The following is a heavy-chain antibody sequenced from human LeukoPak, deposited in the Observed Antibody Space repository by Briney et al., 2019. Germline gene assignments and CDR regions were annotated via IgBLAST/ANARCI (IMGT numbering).Heavy chain of an antibody. V-gene: IGHV3-23*01. Sequence: GGSLRLSCAASGFTFSSYAMSWVSQAPGKGLEWVSAISGSGGSTYYADSVKGRFTISRDNSKNTLYLQMNSLRAEDTAVYYCAKDKGYSYGYYYFDYWGQGTLVTVSS. CDR2: ISGSGGST. CDR3: AKDKGYSYGYYYFDY. D-gene: IGHD5-18*01. J-gene: IGHJ4*02. CDR1: GFTFSSYA.